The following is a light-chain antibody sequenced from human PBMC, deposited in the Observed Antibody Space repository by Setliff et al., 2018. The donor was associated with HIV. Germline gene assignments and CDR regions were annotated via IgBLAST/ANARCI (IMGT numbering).Light chain of an antibody. CDR3: QSYDGTNWV. Sequence: NFMLTQPHSVSESPGKTAIISCTRSSGSIANNYVQWYQQRPGSSPTTIMYEDKQRPSGVPDRFSGSIDRSSNSASLTISGLMTEDEADYYCQSYDGTNWVFGGGTQRTVL. CDR1: SGSIANNY. V-gene: IGLV6-57*01. J-gene: IGLJ3*02. CDR2: EDK.